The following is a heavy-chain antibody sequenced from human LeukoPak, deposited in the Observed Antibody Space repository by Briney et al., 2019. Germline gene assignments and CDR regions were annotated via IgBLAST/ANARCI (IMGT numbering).Heavy chain of an antibody. CDR2: INHSGST. V-gene: IGHV4-34*01. Sequence: SETLSLTCAVYGGSFSGYYWSWIRQPPGKGLEWIGEINHSGSTNYNPSLKSRVTISVDTSKNQFSLKLSSVTAADTAVYYCARGPRKRVCYYGMDVWGQGTTVTVSS. CDR1: GGSFSGYY. CDR3: ARGPRKRVCYYGMDV. J-gene: IGHJ6*02.